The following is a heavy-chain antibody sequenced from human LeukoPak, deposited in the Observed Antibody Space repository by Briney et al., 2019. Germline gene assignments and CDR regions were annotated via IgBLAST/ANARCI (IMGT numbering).Heavy chain of an antibody. J-gene: IGHJ6*02. V-gene: IGHV3-7*04. D-gene: IGHD3-10*01. Sequence: GGSLRLSCAASVLTISGYWMSWVRQAPGKGLEWVANIKQDGSEKYFMDSVEGRFTISRDNAKNSLSLQINSVRAGDTAVYYCARCFFGSGTSYGMDIWGQGTKVTVS. CDR1: VLTISGYW. CDR3: ARCFFGSGTSYGMDI. CDR2: IKQDGSEK.